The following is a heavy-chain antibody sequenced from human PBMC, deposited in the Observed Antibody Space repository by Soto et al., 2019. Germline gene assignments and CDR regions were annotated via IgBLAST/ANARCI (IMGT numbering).Heavy chain of an antibody. D-gene: IGHD3-10*01. CDR3: ARGLNRYYGSGRGALGY. J-gene: IGHJ4*02. CDR1: GYTFTSYD. V-gene: IGHV1-8*01. Sequence: QVQLVQSGAEVKKPGASVKVSCKASGYTFTSYDINWVRQATGQGLEWMGWMNPNSGNTGYAQKCQGRVTMTRNTSISTAYMELSSLRSEDTAVYYCARGLNRYYGSGRGALGYWGQGTLVIVSS. CDR2: MNPNSGNT.